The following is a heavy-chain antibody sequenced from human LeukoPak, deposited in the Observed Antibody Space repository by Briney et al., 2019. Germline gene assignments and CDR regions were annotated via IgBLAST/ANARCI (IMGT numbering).Heavy chain of an antibody. Sequence: PSETLSLTCTVSGGSISSYYWSWIRQPPGKGLEWIGYIYYSGSTNYNPSLKSRVTISVDTSKNQFSLKLSSVTAADTAVYYCARGNSGSYSRAYYYYYYMDVWGKGTTVTVSS. V-gene: IGHV4-59*01. D-gene: IGHD1-26*01. CDR3: ARGNSGSYSRAYYYYYYMDV. J-gene: IGHJ6*03. CDR2: IYYSGST. CDR1: GGSISSYY.